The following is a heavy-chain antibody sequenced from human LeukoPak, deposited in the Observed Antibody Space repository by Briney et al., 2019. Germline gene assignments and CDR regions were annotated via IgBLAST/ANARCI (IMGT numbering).Heavy chain of an antibody. CDR2: IKQDGSEK. CDR1: GFTFSSSW. V-gene: IGHV3-7*04. Sequence: GGSLRLSCAASGFTFSSSWMSWVRQAPGKGLEWVANIKQDGSEKYYVVSVKGRFTISRDNAKNSLYLQMNSLRAEVTAVYYCARDGGSGTLTDYYYYYGMDVWGQGTTVTVSS. J-gene: IGHJ6*02. D-gene: IGHD3-10*01. CDR3: ARDGGSGTLTDYYYYYGMDV.